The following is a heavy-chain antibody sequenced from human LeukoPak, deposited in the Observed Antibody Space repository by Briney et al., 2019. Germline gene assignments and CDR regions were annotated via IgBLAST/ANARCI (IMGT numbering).Heavy chain of an antibody. J-gene: IGHJ4*02. CDR1: GGTFSSYA. CDR2: IIPIFGTA. CDR3: ARDWVTTGFDY. Sequence: ASVKVSCKASGGTFSSYAISWVRQAPGQGLEWMGGIIPIFGTANYAQKFQGRVTITRDTSASTAYMELSSLRSEDTAVFYCARDWVTTGFDYWGQGTLVTVSS. V-gene: IGHV1-69*05. D-gene: IGHD4-17*01.